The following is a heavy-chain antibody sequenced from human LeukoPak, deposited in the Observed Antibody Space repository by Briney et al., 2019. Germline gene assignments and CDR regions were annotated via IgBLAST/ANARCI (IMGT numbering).Heavy chain of an antibody. CDR1: GYSFTTYW. J-gene: IGHJ4*02. V-gene: IGHV5-51*01. Sequence: GESLKISCKGSGYSFTTYWIGWVRQMPGKGLEWMGIIYPGDSDTRYSPSFQGQVTISADKSISTSYLQWCNLKASDTAMYYCARRGSEPELLGYWGQGTLVTASS. CDR2: IYPGDSDT. D-gene: IGHD1-7*01. CDR3: ARRGSEPELLGY.